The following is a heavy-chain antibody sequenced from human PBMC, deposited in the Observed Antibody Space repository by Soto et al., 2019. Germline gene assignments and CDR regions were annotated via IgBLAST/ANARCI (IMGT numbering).Heavy chain of an antibody. CDR1: GYSFTSYW. J-gene: IGHJ6*02. Sequence: ESLKISCKCSGYSFTSYWIGWVRQMPGKGLEGMGIIYPGDSDTRYSPSFQGQVTISADKSISTAYLQWSSLKASDTAMYYCARQGSSSPSRYYYYYGMDVWGQGTTVTVPS. CDR2: IYPGDSDT. V-gene: IGHV5-51*01. D-gene: IGHD6-13*01. CDR3: ARQGSSSPSRYYYYYGMDV.